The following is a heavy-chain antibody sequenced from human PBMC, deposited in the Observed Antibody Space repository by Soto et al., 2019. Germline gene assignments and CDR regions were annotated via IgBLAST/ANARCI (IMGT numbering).Heavy chain of an antibody. CDR2: IIPIFGTA. V-gene: IGHV1-69*13. Sequence: RASVKVSCKASGGTFSSYAISWVRQAPGQGLEWMGGIIPIFGTANYAQKFQGRVTITADESTSTAYMELSSLRSEDTAVYYCASAYYDFWSAPSDYWGQGTLVTVSS. CDR3: ASAYYDFWSAPSDY. D-gene: IGHD3-3*01. CDR1: GGTFSSYA. J-gene: IGHJ4*02.